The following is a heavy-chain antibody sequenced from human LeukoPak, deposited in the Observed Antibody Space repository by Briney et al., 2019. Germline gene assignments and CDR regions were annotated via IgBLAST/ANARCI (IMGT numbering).Heavy chain of an antibody. CDR3: ARSGYSVHYYYYMDV. D-gene: IGHD5/OR15-5a*01. CDR1: GFTFSDYY. J-gene: IGHJ6*03. V-gene: IGHV3-11*01. CDR2: ISSSGSTI. Sequence: GGFLRLSCAASGFTFSDYYMSWIRQAPGKGLEWVSYISSSGSTIYYADSVKGRFTISRDNAKNSLYLQMNSLRAEDTAVYYCARSGYSVHYYYYMDVWGKGTTVTVSS.